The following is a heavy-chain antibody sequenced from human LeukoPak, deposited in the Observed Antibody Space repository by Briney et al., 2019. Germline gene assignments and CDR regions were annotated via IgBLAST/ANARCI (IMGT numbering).Heavy chain of an antibody. Sequence: QTGGSLRLSCAASGFTVTRNYMSWVRQAPEKGLEWVAIIYSAGSTYYADSVKGRFTISRDNSKNTLYLQMNSLRAEDTAVYYCAREPDYGDYFYWGQGTLVTVSS. J-gene: IGHJ4*02. V-gene: IGHV3-53*01. CDR3: AREPDYGDYFY. CDR1: GFTVTRNY. D-gene: IGHD4-17*01. CDR2: IYSAGST.